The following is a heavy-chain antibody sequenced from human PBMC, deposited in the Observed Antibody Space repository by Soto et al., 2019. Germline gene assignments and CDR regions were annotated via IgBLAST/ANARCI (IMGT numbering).Heavy chain of an antibody. CDR1: GGSFSGYY. CDR3: ARASPGGSGWFDP. CDR2: INHSGST. V-gene: IGHV4-34*01. J-gene: IGHJ5*02. D-gene: IGHD2-15*01. Sequence: SDTLSLTFAVYGGSFSGYYWSCIRQPPGKGLEWIGEINHSGSTNYNPSLKSRVTISVDTSKNQFSLKLSSVTAADTAVYYCARASPGGSGWFDPWGQGTLVTVS.